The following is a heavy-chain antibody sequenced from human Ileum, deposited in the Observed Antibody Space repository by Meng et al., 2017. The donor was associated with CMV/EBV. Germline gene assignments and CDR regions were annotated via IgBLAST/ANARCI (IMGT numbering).Heavy chain of an antibody. CDR2: MYFSGIA. D-gene: IGHD1-26*01. J-gene: IGHJ4*02. CDR3: ARDLTNKWFYY. Sequence: PVPGSGPGLVEPAGTLSLTCTASGCPISSGSHSWAWFRQPPGKRLEWIGSMYFSGIADYNPSLKSRVTISLHATQKQFSLRLTSVTAADSAVYFCARDLTNKWFYYWGQGTLVTVSS. V-gene: IGHV4-39*07. CDR1: GCPISSGSHS.